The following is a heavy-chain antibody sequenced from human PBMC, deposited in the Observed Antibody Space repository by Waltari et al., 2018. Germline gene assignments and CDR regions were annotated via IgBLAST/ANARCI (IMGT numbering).Heavy chain of an antibody. V-gene: IGHV3-33*01. J-gene: IGHJ3*02. CDR1: GFTFSSYG. D-gene: IGHD6-13*01. Sequence: QVQLVESGGGVVQPGRSLRLSCAASGFTFSSYGMHWVRQAPGTGLEWVAVIWYDGSNKYYADSVKGRFTISRDNSKNTLYLQMNSLRAEDTAVYYCARDVDVYSSSWYGAFDIWGQGTMVTVSS. CDR3: ARDVDVYSSSWYGAFDI. CDR2: IWYDGSNK.